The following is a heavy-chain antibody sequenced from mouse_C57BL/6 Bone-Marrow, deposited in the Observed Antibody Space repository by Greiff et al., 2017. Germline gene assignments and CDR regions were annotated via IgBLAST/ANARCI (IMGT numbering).Heavy chain of an antibody. Sequence: EVQLQESGPGLVKPSQSLSLTCSVTGYSITSGYYWNWIRQFPGNKLEWMGYISYDGSNNYNPSLKNRITITRDTSKNQFFLKLHSVTTEDTATYYCARGGDFDYWGQGTTLTVAT. CDR1: GYSITSGYY. CDR2: ISYDGSN. J-gene: IGHJ2*01. V-gene: IGHV3-6*01. CDR3: ARGGDFDY.